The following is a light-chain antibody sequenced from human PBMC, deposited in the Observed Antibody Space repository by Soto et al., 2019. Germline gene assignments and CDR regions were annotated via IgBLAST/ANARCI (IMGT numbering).Light chain of an antibody. CDR1: SSNIGAGYD. J-gene: IGLJ2*01. CDR2: GNI. CDR3: PSYGSSLTVV. Sequence: QPVLTQPPSVSGAPGQRVTISCTGSSSNIGAGYDVHWYQQVPGTAPKLLSYGNINRPSGVPDRLSGSKSGTSASLAITGLQAGVEADYYCPSYGSSLTVVFGGGTKLTVL. V-gene: IGLV1-40*01.